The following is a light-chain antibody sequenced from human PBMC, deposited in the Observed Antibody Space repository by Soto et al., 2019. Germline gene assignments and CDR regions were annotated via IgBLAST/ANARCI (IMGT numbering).Light chain of an antibody. V-gene: IGLV2-14*01. CDR2: DVS. Sequence: QSALTQPASVSGSPGQSITIFCTGTSSDVGSYNYVSWYQQHPGKAPKLMIYDVSNRPSGVSNRFSGSKSGNTASLTISGLQAEDESDYYCSSYTGSSTFVFGTGSKLAVL. CDR1: SSDVGSYNY. J-gene: IGLJ1*01. CDR3: SSYTGSSTFV.